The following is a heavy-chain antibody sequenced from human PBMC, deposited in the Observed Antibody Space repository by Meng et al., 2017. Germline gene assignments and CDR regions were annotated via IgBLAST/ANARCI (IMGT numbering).Heavy chain of an antibody. D-gene: IGHD3-10*01. Sequence: ASVKVSCKASGYTFTSYAMHWVRQAPGQRLEWMGWINAGYGNTKYSQKFQGRVTITRDTSASTAYMELSSLRSEDTAVYYCARYLRYYYCSGSYYNVPNGMYVWGQGTTVTVSS. CDR2: INAGYGNT. CDR3: ARYLRYYYCSGSYYNVPNGMYV. CDR1: GYTFTSYA. V-gene: IGHV1-3*01. J-gene: IGHJ6*02.